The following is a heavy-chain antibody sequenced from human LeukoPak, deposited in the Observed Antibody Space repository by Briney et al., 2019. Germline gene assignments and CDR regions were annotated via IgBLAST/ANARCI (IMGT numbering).Heavy chain of an antibody. CDR2: ISSSSSYI. CDR1: RFTFSSYS. V-gene: IGHV3-21*04. CDR3: AKHSRGSFRGASAFDY. Sequence: GGSLRLSCAASRFTFSSYSMNWVRQAPGKGLEWVSSISSSSSYIYYADSVKGRFTISRDNSKNTLYLQMNSLRAEDTAAYYCAKHSRGSFRGASAFDYWGQGTVVTVSS. D-gene: IGHD1-26*01. J-gene: IGHJ4*02.